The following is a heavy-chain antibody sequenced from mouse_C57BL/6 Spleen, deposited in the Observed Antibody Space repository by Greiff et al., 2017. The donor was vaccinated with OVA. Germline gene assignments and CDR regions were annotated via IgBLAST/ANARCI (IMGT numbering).Heavy chain of an antibody. D-gene: IGHD3-2*02. V-gene: IGHV5-15*01. CDR1: GFTFSDYG. CDR2: ISNLAYSI. J-gene: IGHJ3*01. CDR3: ARQGSSGYPFAY. Sequence: VKLVESGGGLVQPGGSLKLSCAASGFTFSDYGMAWVRQAPRKGPEWVAFISNLAYSIYYADTVTGRFTISRENAKNTLYLEMSSLRSEDTAMYYCARQGSSGYPFAYWGQGTLVTVSA.